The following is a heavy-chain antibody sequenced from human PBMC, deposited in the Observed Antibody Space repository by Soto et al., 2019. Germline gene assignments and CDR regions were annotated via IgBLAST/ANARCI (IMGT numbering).Heavy chain of an antibody. CDR1: GGTFSSYA. CDR2: IILIFGTA. D-gene: IGHD6-6*01. Sequence: QVQLVQSGAEVKKPGSSVKVSCKASGGTFSSYAISWVRQAPGQGLEWMGGIILIFGTANYAQKFQGRVTITADESTSTAYMELSSLRSEDTAVYYCARGYDEYSSSSSWFDPWGQGTLVTVSS. J-gene: IGHJ5*02. CDR3: ARGYDEYSSSSSWFDP. V-gene: IGHV1-69*01.